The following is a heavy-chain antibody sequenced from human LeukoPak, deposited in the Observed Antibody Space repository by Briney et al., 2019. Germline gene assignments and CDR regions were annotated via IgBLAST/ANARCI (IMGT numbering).Heavy chain of an antibody. D-gene: IGHD1/OR15-1a*01. CDR2: IKQDGIEK. CDR1: GFTFSSYW. CDR3: AREAYNWNIDVFDI. V-gene: IGHV3-7*01. Sequence: AGGSLRLSCAASGFTFSSYWMSWVRQAPGKGLEWVANIKQDGIEKYYVDSVKGRFTISRDNAKNSLYLQMNSLRAEDTAVYYCAREAYNWNIDVFDIWGQGTMVTVSS. J-gene: IGHJ3*02.